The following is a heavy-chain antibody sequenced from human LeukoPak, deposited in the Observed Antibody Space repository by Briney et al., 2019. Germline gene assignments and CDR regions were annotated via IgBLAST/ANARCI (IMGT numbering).Heavy chain of an antibody. D-gene: IGHD3-3*01. Sequence: ASVKVSCKASGYTFTSYGISWVRQAPGQGLEWMGWISAYNGNTNYAQKLQGRVTMTTGTSTSTAYMELRSLRSDDTAVYYCVRSITIFGVVILFGYWGQGTLVTVSS. J-gene: IGHJ4*02. CDR3: VRSITIFGVVILFGY. V-gene: IGHV1-18*01. CDR2: ISAYNGNT. CDR1: GYTFTSYG.